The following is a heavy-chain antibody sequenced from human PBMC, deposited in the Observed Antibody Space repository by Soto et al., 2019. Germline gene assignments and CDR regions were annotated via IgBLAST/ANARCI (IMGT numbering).Heavy chain of an antibody. Sequence: PSETLSLTCTVSGGSVSSGYHYWSWIRQPPGKGLEWIGYIYYSGSTNYNPSLKSRVTISVDTSKNQFSLKLSSVTAADTAVYHCARVVQKDGGLLSNYYYGMDVWGQGTTVTVSS. CDR3: ARVVQKDGGLLSNYYYGMDV. CDR2: IYYSGST. V-gene: IGHV4-61*01. D-gene: IGHD3-10*01. CDR1: GGSVSSGYHY. J-gene: IGHJ6*02.